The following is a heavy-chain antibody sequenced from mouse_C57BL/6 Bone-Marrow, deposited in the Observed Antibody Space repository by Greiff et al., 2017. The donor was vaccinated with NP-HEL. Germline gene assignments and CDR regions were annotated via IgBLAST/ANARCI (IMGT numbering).Heavy chain of an antibody. CDR1: GYTFTSYW. D-gene: IGHD2-1*01. V-gene: IGHV1-61*01. J-gene: IGHJ4*01. CDR3: ARSNYGNYHYYAMDY. CDR2: IYPSDSET. Sequence: VQLQQPGAELVRPGSSVKLSCKASGYTFTSYWMDWVKQRPGQGLEWIGNIYPSDSETHYNQKFKDKATLTVDKSSSTAYMQLSSLTSEDSAVYYCARSNYGNYHYYAMDYWGQGTSVTVSS.